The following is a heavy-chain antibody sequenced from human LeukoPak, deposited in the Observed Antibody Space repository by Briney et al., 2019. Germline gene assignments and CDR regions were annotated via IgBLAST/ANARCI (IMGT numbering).Heavy chain of an antibody. CDR2: ISSSGSTI. CDR1: GFTFSTYS. V-gene: IGHV3-48*04. D-gene: IGHD5/OR15-5a*01. CDR3: ARAGVYGDPVADAFDI. Sequence: PGGSLRLSCAASGFTFSTYSMNWVRQAPGKGLEWVSYISSSGSTIYYADSVKGRFTISRDNAKNSLYLQMNSLRAEDTAVYYCARAGVYGDPVADAFDIWGQGTMVTVSS. J-gene: IGHJ3*02.